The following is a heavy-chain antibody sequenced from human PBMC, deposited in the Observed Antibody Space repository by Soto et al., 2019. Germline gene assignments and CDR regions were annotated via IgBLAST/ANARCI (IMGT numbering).Heavy chain of an antibody. D-gene: IGHD3-3*01. Sequence: EEQLVESGGGLVQPGGSLRLSCAASGSTFSRYEMSWVRQAPGKGLEWVSYISGSSSMIYYADSVKGRFTISRDNAKNSLFLQMNSLRAEDTAVYYCANDFWSEYSWGQGTLVTVSS. J-gene: IGHJ5*02. V-gene: IGHV3-48*03. CDR2: ISGSSSMI. CDR1: GSTFSRYE. CDR3: ANDFWSEYS.